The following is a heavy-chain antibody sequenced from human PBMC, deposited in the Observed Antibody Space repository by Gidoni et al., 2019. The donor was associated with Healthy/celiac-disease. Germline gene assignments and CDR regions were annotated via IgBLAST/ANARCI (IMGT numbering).Heavy chain of an antibody. CDR3: AKDFTIFGAGYGY. CDR1: GFTFSSYA. CDR2: ISGSGGST. Sequence: EVQLLESRGGLVQPGGSLRLSCPASGFTFSSYAMSWVRQAPGKGLEWVSAISGSGGSTYYADSVKGRFTISRDNSKNTLYLQMNSLRAEDTAVYYCAKDFTIFGAGYGYWGQGTLVTVSS. V-gene: IGHV3-23*01. J-gene: IGHJ4*02. D-gene: IGHD3-3*01.